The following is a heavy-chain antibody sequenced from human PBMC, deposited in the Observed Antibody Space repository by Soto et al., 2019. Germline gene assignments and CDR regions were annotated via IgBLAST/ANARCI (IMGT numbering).Heavy chain of an antibody. CDR2: INPSGGST. D-gene: IGHD2-21*02. CDR3: ARDLTAADY. CDR1: GYTFTSYY. V-gene: IGHV1-46*01. Sequence: QVQLMQSGAEVKKPGASVTISCKASGYTFTSYYIHWVRQAPRQGLEWMAIINPSGGSTNYAQKFQGRVTVPRDTSTSTVNMELSSLSSEDTAVYYCARDLTAADYWGQGTLVTVSS. J-gene: IGHJ4*02.